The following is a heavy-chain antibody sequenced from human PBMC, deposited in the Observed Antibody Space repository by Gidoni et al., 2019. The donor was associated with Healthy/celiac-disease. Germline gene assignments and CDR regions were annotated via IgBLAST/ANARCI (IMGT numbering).Heavy chain of an antibody. CDR3: ARQYSSSWYNWFDP. CDR2: ISYDGSNK. CDR1: GFTFSSYA. V-gene: IGHV3-30-3*01. Sequence: HVQLVVSGVGVVQPARSLRLSCAASGFTFSSYAMHWVRQAPGKWLEWVAVISYDGSNKYYADSVKGRFTISRDNSKNTLYLKMNSLRAEDTAVYYCARQYSSSWYNWFDPWGQGTLVTVSS. D-gene: IGHD6-13*01. J-gene: IGHJ5*02.